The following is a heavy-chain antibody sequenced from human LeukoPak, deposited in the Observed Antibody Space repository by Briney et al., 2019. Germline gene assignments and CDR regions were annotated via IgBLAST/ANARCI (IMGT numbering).Heavy chain of an antibody. Sequence: ASVKVSCKASGGTFSSYAISWVRQAPGQGLEWMGIINPSSGSTSYAQKFQGTVTMTRDTSTSTVYMELSSLRSEDTAVYYCARERGVIAFDIWGQGTMVTVSS. D-gene: IGHD3-10*01. CDR1: GGTFSSYA. J-gene: IGHJ3*02. CDR2: INPSSGST. CDR3: ARERGVIAFDI. V-gene: IGHV1-46*01.